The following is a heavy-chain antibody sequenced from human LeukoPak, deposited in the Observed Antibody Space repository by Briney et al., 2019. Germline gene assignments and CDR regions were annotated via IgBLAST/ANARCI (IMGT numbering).Heavy chain of an antibody. CDR2: ISGSGGST. CDR3: AKDENRLRFLEWYHYYYYGMDV. V-gene: IGHV3-23*01. D-gene: IGHD3-3*01. J-gene: IGHJ6*02. Sequence: PGGSLRLSCAASGFTFSSYAMSWVRQAPGKGLEWVSAISGSGGSTYYADSVKGRFTISRDNSKNTLYLQMNSLRAEDTAVYYCAKDENRLRFLEWYHYYYYGMDVWGQGTTVTVSS. CDR1: GFTFSSYA.